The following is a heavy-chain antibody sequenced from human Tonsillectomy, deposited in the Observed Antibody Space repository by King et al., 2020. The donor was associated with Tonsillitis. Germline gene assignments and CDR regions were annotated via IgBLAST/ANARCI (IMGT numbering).Heavy chain of an antibody. Sequence: VQLVESGGGVVQPGRSLRLSCAASGFTFSSYGMHWVRQAPGKGLEWVAVISYDGSNKYYADSVKGRFTISRDNSKNTLYLQMNSLRAEDTAVYYCAKDLDQPDYVDTYYYYGMDVWGQGTTVTVSS. CDR2: ISYDGSNK. CDR1: GFTFSSYG. J-gene: IGHJ6*02. D-gene: IGHD4-17*01. V-gene: IGHV3-30*18. CDR3: AKDLDQPDYVDTYYYYGMDV.